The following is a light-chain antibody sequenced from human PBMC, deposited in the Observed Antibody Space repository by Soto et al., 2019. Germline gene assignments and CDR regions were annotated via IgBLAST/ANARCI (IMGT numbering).Light chain of an antibody. J-gene: IGLJ2*01. Sequence: QSALTQPASVSGSPGQSITISCTGTSSDVGSYNLVSWYQHHPSKAPKFIIYEDNKRPSGVSNRFSGSKSGNTASLTISGLQAEDEADYYCCAFVRSNALLFGGGTKVTVL. CDR3: CAFVRSNALL. CDR2: EDN. CDR1: SSDVGSYNL. V-gene: IGLV2-23*01.